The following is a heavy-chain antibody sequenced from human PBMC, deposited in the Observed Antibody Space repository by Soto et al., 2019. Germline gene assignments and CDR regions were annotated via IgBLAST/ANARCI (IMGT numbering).Heavy chain of an antibody. Sequence: EVQLVESGGGLVQPGGSLRLSCAASGFTFSSYWMHWVRQAPGKGLVWVSRINSDGSSTSYADSVEGRFTISRYNAKNTRYLQMNRLRAEDTAIYYCARVQLRSTGWYPWGQGTLVTVSS. V-gene: IGHV3-74*01. CDR1: GFTFSSYW. D-gene: IGHD6-19*01. CDR2: INSDGSST. CDR3: ARVQLRSTGWYP. J-gene: IGHJ5*02.